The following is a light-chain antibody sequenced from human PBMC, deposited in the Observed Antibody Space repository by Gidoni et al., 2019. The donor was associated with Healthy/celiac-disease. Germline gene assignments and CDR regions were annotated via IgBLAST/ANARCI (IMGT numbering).Light chain of an antibody. V-gene: IGKV1-39*01. J-gene: IGKJ1*01. CDR3: QQSYSTPRT. Sequence: DIQMTQAPSSLSASVGDRVTITCRASQSISSDFNWYQHKPGKAPKLLIYAAASLQSGVPSRFSGIGSGTDFTLTISSRQPEDFATYYCQQSYSTPRTFGQGTKVEIK. CDR1: QSISSD. CDR2: AAA.